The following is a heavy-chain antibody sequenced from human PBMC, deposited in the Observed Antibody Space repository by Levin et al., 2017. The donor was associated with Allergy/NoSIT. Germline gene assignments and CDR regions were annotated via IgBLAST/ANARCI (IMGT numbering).Heavy chain of an antibody. CDR2: IYHSGST. D-gene: IGHD4-11*01. J-gene: IGHJ4*02. CDR3: ARFSTSLTTKVDY. Sequence: SETLSLTCAVSGGSISSSNWWSWVRQPPGKGLEWIGEIYHSGSTNYNPSLKSRVTISVDKSKNQFSLKLSSVTAADTAVYYCARFSTSLTTKVDYWGQGTLVTVSS. CDR1: GGSISSSNW. V-gene: IGHV4-4*02.